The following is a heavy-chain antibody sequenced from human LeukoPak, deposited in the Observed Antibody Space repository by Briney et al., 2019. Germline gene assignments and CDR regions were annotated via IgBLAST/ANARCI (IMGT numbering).Heavy chain of an antibody. V-gene: IGHV1-69*01. Sequence: SVKVSCKASGGTFSGYAISWVRQAPGQGLEWMGGIIPIFGTANYAQKFQGRVTITADESTSTAYMELSSLRSEDTAVYYCARDYYGSGSYYKPFDYWGQATLVTVSS. CDR1: GGTFSGYA. CDR3: ARDYYGSGSYYKPFDY. D-gene: IGHD3-10*01. J-gene: IGHJ4*02. CDR2: IIPIFGTA.